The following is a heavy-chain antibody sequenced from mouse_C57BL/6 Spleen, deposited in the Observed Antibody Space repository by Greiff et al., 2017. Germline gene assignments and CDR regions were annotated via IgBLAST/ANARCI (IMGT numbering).Heavy chain of an antibody. V-gene: IGHV1-81*01. Sequence: VQLQESGAELARPGASVKLSCKASGYTFTSYGISWVKQRTGQGLEWIGEIYPRSGNTYYNEKFKGKATLTADKSSSTAYMELRSLTSEDSAVYFCAIITTVVATKDYYAMDYWGQGTSVTVSS. CDR1: GYTFTSYG. CDR2: IYPRSGNT. J-gene: IGHJ4*01. CDR3: AIITTVVATKDYYAMDY. D-gene: IGHD1-1*01.